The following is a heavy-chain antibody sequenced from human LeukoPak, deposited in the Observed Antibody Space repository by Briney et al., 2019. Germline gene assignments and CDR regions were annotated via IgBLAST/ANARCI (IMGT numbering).Heavy chain of an antibody. J-gene: IGHJ6*03. D-gene: IGHD5-12*01. CDR1: GGSISSGSYY. CDR3: ARDRPEEEPVATIIYYYYYMDV. CDR2: IYTSGST. Sequence: SETLSLTCTVSGGSISSGSYYWSWIRQPAGKGLEWIGRIYTSGSTNYNPSLKSRVTISVDTSKNQFSLKLSSVTAADTAVYYCARDRPEEEPVATIIYYYYYMDVWGKGTTVTVSS. V-gene: IGHV4-61*02.